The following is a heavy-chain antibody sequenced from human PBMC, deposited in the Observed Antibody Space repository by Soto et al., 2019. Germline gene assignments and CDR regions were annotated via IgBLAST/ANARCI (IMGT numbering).Heavy chain of an antibody. J-gene: IGHJ6*02. V-gene: IGHV4-4*07. CDR1: GGSMNDYY. CDR2: IFTSGNT. CDR3: ASGRLVSRYYGLDV. D-gene: IGHD6-6*01. Sequence: PSETLSPTCTVSGGSMNDYYWSLIRQPAGKGLEWIGRIFTSGNTKYNPSLRSRLTMSVDTSTKQVSLRLTSVTAADTAVYYCASGRLVSRYYGLDVWGQGTTVTVSS.